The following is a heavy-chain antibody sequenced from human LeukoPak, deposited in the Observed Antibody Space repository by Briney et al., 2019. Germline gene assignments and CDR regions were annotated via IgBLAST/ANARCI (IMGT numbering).Heavy chain of an antibody. CDR1: GYSIISDHF. V-gene: IGHV4-38-2*02. CDR3: TRGSIAYYYMDV. J-gene: IGHJ6*03. D-gene: IGHD3-22*01. CDR2: IYHSGST. Sequence: SETLSLTCTVSGYSIISDHFWGWIRQPPGKGLEWIGTIYHSGSTYYSPSLKSRVTVSVDTSKNQFSLKLSSVTAADTAVYYCTRGSIAYYYMDVWGKGTTVTISS.